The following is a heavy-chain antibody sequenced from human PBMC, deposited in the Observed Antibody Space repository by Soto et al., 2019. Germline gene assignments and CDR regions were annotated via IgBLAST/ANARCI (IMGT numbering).Heavy chain of an antibody. D-gene: IGHD1-26*01. Sequence: QVQLQESGPGLVKPSETLSLTCTVSGGSISSYYWSWIRQPPGKGLEWIGYIYYTGSTNYKPSLKSRVTISVDTSKNQFSLKLSSVTAADTAVYYCARIVFSGIGYFALWGRGTLVTVSS. CDR2: IYYTGST. CDR3: ARIVFSGIGYFAL. J-gene: IGHJ2*01. V-gene: IGHV4-59*01. CDR1: GGSISSYY.